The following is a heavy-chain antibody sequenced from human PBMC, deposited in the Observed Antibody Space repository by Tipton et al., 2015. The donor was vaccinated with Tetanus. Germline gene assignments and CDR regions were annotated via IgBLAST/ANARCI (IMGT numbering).Heavy chain of an antibody. Sequence: TLSLTCAVYGGSFSGYYWNWIRQPPGKGLEWIGEINYSGTTNYNPSLKSRVTMSVDTSKNQVSLKLTSVTAADTAIYYCARAANNSRRRGYDLWGQGAPVIVSS. CDR3: ARAANNSRRRGYDL. V-gene: IGHV4-34*01. CDR1: GGSFSGYY. CDR2: INYSGTT. D-gene: IGHD2/OR15-2a*01. J-gene: IGHJ3*01.